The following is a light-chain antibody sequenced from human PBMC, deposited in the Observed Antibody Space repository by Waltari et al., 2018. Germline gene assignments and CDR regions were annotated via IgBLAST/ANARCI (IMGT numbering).Light chain of an antibody. CDR1: QSVSSN. Sequence: EIVMTQSPATLSVSPGERATLSCRASQSVSSNLAWYKQKPGQAARLLIYDASTRATGIPARFSGSGSGTEFTLTISSLQSEDFAIYYCQQYRNWPMYTFGQGTKLEIK. CDR3: QQYRNWPMYT. V-gene: IGKV3-15*01. J-gene: IGKJ2*01. CDR2: DAS.